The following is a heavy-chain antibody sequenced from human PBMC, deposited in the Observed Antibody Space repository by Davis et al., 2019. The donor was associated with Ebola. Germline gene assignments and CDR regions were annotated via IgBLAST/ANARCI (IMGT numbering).Heavy chain of an antibody. CDR3: ARPAVAGTEVAWFDS. J-gene: IGHJ5*01. CDR1: GYNFTNHW. Sequence: GESLKISCKGFGYNFTNHWIGWVRQMPGKGLDWMGIINPGDSVTRYSPSFQGQVTISADKSTSTVYLQWGSLKASDTAIYYCARPAVAGTEVAWFDSWGQGTLVTVSS. CDR2: INPGDSVT. V-gene: IGHV5-51*01. D-gene: IGHD6-19*01.